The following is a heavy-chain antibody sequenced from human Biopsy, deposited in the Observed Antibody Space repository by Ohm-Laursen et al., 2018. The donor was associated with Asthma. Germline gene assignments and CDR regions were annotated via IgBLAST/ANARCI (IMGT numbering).Heavy chain of an antibody. V-gene: IGHV1-2*06. Sequence: SETASCKASGYPFIGYHIHWMRLAPGRGLEWIGRIKPNRGATNYAQKFQGRVTMTRDTSISTAYMEVSRLRSDDTAVYYCARGQKSAGDRWFDPWGQGTLVTVSS. D-gene: IGHD6-13*01. CDR1: GYPFIGYH. CDR3: ARGQKSAGDRWFDP. J-gene: IGHJ5*02. CDR2: IKPNRGAT.